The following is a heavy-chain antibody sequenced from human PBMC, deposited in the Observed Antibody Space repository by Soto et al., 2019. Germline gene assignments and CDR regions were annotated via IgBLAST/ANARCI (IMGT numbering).Heavy chain of an antibody. CDR3: ARTDDYLYFDY. J-gene: IGHJ4*02. CDR1: GFTFSSYG. Sequence: GGSLRLSCAASGFTFSSYGMHWVRQAPGKGLEWVAVIWYDGSNKYYADSVKGRFTISRDNSKNTLYLQMNSLRAEDTAVYYCARTDDYLYFDYWGQGTLVTVSS. D-gene: IGHD1-1*01. V-gene: IGHV3-33*01. CDR2: IWYDGSNK.